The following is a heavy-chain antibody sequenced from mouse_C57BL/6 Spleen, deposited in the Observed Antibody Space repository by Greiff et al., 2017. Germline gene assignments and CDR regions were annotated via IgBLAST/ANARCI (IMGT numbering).Heavy chain of an antibody. D-gene: IGHD4-1*01. J-gene: IGHJ2*01. CDR1: GFNIKDDY. V-gene: IGHV14-4*01. CDR3: TTWNWDVDY. CDR2: IDPENGDT. Sequence: VQLQQSGAELVRPGASVKLSCTASGFNIKDDYMHWVKQRPEQGLEWIGWIDPENGDTEYASKFQGKATITADTSSNTAYLQLSSLTSEDTAVYYCTTWNWDVDYWGQGTTLTVSS.